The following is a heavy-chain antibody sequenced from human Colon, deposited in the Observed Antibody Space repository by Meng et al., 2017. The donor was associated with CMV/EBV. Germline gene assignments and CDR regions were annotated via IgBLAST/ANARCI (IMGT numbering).Heavy chain of an antibody. CDR3: ARGYYEQLGAGFDY. CDR2: INRDGSDN. CDR1: GFIFSSYW. J-gene: IGHJ4*02. Sequence: GGSLRLSCVASGFIFSSYWITWVRQGPGTGLERVANINRDGSDNYYVDSVKGRFTISRDNAKNSVYLQMNSLRAEDTAVYYCARGYYEQLGAGFDYWGQGTLVTVSS. D-gene: IGHD3-3*01. V-gene: IGHV3-7*01.